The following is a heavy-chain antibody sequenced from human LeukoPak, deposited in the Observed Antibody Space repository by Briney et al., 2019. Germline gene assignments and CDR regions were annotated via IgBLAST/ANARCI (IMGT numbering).Heavy chain of an antibody. CDR3: AKDTEDFDY. CDR1: RFTFSSYG. CDR2: ISYDGSNK. J-gene: IGHJ4*02. V-gene: IGHV3-30*18. Sequence: PGRSLRLSCAASRFTFSSYGMHWVRQAPGKGLEWVAVISYDGSNKYYADSVKGRFTISRDNSKNTLYLQMNSLRAEDTAVYYCAKDTEDFDYWGQGTLVTVSS.